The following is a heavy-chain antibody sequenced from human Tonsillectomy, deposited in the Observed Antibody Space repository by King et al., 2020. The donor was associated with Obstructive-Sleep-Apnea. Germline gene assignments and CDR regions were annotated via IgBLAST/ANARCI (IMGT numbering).Heavy chain of an antibody. D-gene: IGHD1-7*01. V-gene: IGHV4-4*07. Sequence: HVQLVESGPGLVEPSETLSLTCTVSGASVNSFYWSWIRQTAGEGLEWIGRIYTSGSTDYNPSLKSRVTMSLDTSKNQFSLKLTPVTAADTAVYYCARVGETIYYYYGMDVWGQGTTVTVSS. J-gene: IGHJ6*02. CDR3: ARVGETIYYYYGMDV. CDR2: IYTSGST. CDR1: GASVNSFY.